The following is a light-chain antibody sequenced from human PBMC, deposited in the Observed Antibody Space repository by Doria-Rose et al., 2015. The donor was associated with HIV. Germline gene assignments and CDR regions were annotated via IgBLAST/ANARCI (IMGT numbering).Light chain of an antibody. CDR1: SSNIGNNY. V-gene: IGLV1-51*02. Sequence: QSVVTQPPSVSAAPGQKATISCSGSSSNIGNNYVSWYQQLSGTAPKLLIYENNKRPSGIPDRFSGSKSGTSATLGITGLQTGDEADYYCGTWDSRLSAGAFGGGTKLTVL. CDR2: ENN. CDR3: GTWDSRLSAGA. J-gene: IGLJ3*02.